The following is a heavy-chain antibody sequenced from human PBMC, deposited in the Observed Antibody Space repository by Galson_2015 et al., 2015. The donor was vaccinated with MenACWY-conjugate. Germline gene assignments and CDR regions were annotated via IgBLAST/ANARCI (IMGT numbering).Heavy chain of an antibody. CDR1: GDSVSSNSAA. V-gene: IGHV6-1*01. Sequence: CAISGDSVSSNSAAWNWIRQSPSRGLEWLGRTYYRSKWYNDYAVSVKSRITINPDTSKNQFSLQLNSVTPEDTAVYYCARGESSIAAAGLTFDYWGQGTLFTVSS. D-gene: IGHD6-13*01. J-gene: IGHJ4*02. CDR3: ARGESSIAAAGLTFDY. CDR2: TYYRSKWYN.